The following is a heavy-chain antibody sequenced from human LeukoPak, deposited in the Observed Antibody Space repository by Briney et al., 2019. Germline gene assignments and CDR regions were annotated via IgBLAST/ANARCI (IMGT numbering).Heavy chain of an antibody. J-gene: IGHJ4*02. V-gene: IGHV3-30*02. CDR3: ARDRQYNWNYGSY. CDR1: GFTFSSYG. D-gene: IGHD1-7*01. CDR2: IRYDGSNK. Sequence: GGSLRLSCAASGFTFSSYGMHWVRQAPGKGLEWVAFIRYDGSNKYYADSVKGRFTISRDNSKNTLYLQMNSLRAEDTAVYYCARDRQYNWNYGSYWGQGTLVTVSS.